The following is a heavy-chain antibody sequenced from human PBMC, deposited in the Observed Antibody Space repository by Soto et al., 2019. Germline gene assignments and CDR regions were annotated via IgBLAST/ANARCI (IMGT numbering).Heavy chain of an antibody. CDR2: IY. CDR3: ARVPDR. D-gene: IGHD2-2*01. Sequence: PSETLSLTCAVSGGSISSGGYSWSWIRQPPGKGLEWIGYIYYNPSLKSRVTISVDRSKNQFSLKLSSVTAADTAVYYCARVPDRWSQGTLVTVS. CDR1: GGSISSGGYS. V-gene: IGHV4-30-2*01. J-gene: IGHJ5*02.